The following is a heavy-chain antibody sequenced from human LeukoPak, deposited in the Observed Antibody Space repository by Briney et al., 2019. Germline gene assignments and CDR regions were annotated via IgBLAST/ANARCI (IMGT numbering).Heavy chain of an antibody. Sequence: GGSLRLSCAASGFTFDGYVMSWVRQAPGKGLEWVSGINWNGGSTGYADSVKGRFTISRDNAKNSLYLQMNSLRAEDTALYYCARSPRYNWNYPSYNYFDYWGQGTLVTVSS. D-gene: IGHD1-7*01. CDR3: ARSPRYNWNYPSYNYFDY. CDR1: GFTFDGYV. CDR2: INWNGGST. V-gene: IGHV3-20*04. J-gene: IGHJ4*02.